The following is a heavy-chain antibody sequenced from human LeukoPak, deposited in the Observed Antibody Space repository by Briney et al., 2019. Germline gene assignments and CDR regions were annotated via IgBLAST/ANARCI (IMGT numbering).Heavy chain of an antibody. J-gene: IGHJ4*02. V-gene: IGHV4-39*01. CDR2: IYYSGST. Sequence: SETLSLTCIVSARSISSRSDYWGWIRQPPGKGLEWIGGIYYSGSTYYSPCLKSRVTVSVDTSKSQFSLKLSSVTAADTAVYCCGRRRGSSIDYCGQGTLVSVSS. D-gene: IGHD3-16*01. CDR1: ARSISSRSDY. CDR3: GRRRGSSIDY.